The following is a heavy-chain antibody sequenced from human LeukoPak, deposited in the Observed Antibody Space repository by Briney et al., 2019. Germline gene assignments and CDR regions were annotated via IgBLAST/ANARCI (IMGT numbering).Heavy chain of an antibody. CDR2: INPNSGGT. CDR1: GYTFTGYY. D-gene: IGHD3-3*01. V-gene: IGHV1-2*02. CDR3: ASQREDDFWSGSFYYYMDV. Sequence: ASVKVSCKASGYTFTGYYMHWVRQAAGQGLEWMGWINPNSGGTNYAQKFQGRVTMTRDTSISTAYMELSRLRSDDTAVYYCASQREDDFWSGSFYYYMDVWGKGTTVTVSS. J-gene: IGHJ6*03.